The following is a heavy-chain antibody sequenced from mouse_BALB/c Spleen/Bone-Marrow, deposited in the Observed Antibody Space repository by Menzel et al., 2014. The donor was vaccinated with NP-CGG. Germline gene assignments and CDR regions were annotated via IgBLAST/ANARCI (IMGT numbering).Heavy chain of an antibody. V-gene: IGHV1-67*01. CDR3: ARGIYYDSTWFAY. Sequence: VMLVESGPELVRPGVSVKISCRGSGYTFTDYAMHWVKQSHAKSLEWIGVISTYSGNTNYNQKFKGKATMTVDKSSSTAYMELARLTSEDSAIYYCARGIYYDSTWFAYWGQGTLVTVS. J-gene: IGHJ3*01. D-gene: IGHD2-4*01. CDR2: ISTYSGNT. CDR1: GYTFTDYA.